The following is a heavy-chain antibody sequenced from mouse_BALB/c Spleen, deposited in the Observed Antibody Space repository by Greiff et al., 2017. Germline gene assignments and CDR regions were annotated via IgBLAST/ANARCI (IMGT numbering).Heavy chain of an antibody. CDR3: AREEDYYGSSYPFAY. CDR2: ISSGGST. Sequence: EVMLVESGGGLVKPGGSLKLSCAASGFTFSSYAMSWVRQTPEKRLEWVASISSGGSTYYPDSVKGRFTISRDNARNILYLQMSSLRSEDTAMYYCAREEDYYGSSYPFAYWGQGTLVTVSA. J-gene: IGHJ3*01. V-gene: IGHV5-6-5*01. D-gene: IGHD1-1*01. CDR1: GFTFSSYA.